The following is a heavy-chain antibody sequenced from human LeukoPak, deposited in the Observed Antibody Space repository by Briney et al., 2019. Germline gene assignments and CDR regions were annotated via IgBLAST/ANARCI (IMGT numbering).Heavy chain of an antibody. CDR3: ARGRRIAARPDYYYYYMDV. V-gene: IGHV1-8*03. CDR1: GYTFTSYD. D-gene: IGHD6-6*01. Sequence: ASVKVSCKASGYTFTSYDINWVRQATGQGLEWMGWMNPNSGNTGYAQKFQGRVTITRNTSISTAYMELSSLRSEDTAVYYCARGRRIAARPDYYYYYMDVWGKGTTVTVSS. CDR2: MNPNSGNT. J-gene: IGHJ6*03.